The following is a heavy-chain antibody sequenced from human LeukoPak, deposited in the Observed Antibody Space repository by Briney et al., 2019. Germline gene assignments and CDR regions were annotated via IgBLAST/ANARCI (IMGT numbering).Heavy chain of an antibody. J-gene: IGHJ4*02. V-gene: IGHV3-21*01. CDR2: ISSSSSYI. CDR3: ARVGVGYYDSSGNLDY. Sequence: GGSLRLSCAASGFTFSSYAMSWVRQAPGKGLEWVSSISSSSSYIYYADSVKGRFTISRDNAKNSLYLQMNSLRAEDTAVYYCARVGVGYYDSSGNLDYWGQGTLVTVSS. D-gene: IGHD3-22*01. CDR1: GFTFSSYA.